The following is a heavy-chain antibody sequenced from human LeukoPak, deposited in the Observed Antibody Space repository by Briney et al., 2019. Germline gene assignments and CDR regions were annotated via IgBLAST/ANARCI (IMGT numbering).Heavy chain of an antibody. J-gene: IGHJ4*02. CDR1: GFTFSGYY. CDR3: ARGAVEMATIYFDY. V-gene: IGHV3-66*01. D-gene: IGHD5-24*01. Sequence: GGSLRLSCAASGFTFSGYYMNWIRQAPGKGLEWVSVIYSGGTTYYADSVRGRFTISRDNSKNTLYLQMNSLRAEDTAVYYCARGAVEMATIYFDYWGQGTLVTVSS. CDR2: IYSGGTT.